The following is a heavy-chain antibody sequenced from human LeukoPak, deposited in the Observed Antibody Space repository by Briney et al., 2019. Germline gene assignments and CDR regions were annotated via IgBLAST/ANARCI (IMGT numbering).Heavy chain of an antibody. J-gene: IGHJ4*02. Sequence: GGSLRLSSAASGITFSSYWMSWVRQAPGKGLKWVSNIKEDGSEKYYVDSVKGRFTISRDNAKNSLYLQMNSLRAEDTAVYYCVRGGYSSSLFSDYWGQGTLVTVSS. CDR2: IKEDGSEK. V-gene: IGHV3-7*01. CDR1: GITFSSYW. D-gene: IGHD6-6*01. CDR3: VRGGYSSSLFSDY.